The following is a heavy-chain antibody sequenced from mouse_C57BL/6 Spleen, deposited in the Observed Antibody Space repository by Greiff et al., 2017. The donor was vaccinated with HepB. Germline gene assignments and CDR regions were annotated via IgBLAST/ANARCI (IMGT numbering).Heavy chain of an antibody. CDR3: TTGHEDFDY. V-gene: IGHV14-4*01. D-gene: IGHD6-1*01. CDR2: IDPENGDT. Sequence: VQLQQSGAELVRPGASVKLSCTASGFNIKDDYMHWVKQRPEQGLEWIGWIDPENGDTEYASKFQGKATITADTSSNTAYLQLSSLTSGDTAVYYCTTGHEDFDYWGQGTTLTVSS. J-gene: IGHJ2*01. CDR1: GFNIKDDY.